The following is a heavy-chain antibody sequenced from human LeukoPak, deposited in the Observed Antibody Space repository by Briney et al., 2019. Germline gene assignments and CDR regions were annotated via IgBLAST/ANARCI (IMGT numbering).Heavy chain of an antibody. CDR2: IKQDGSQK. CDR3: AGGPYMGY. Sequence: GGSLRLSCAASGFTFSTYWMNWVRQAPGKGLEWVANIKQDGSQKYYVDSVKGRFTISRDNAKNSLYLQMNSLRAEDTAVYYCAGGPYMGYWGQGTLVTVSP. J-gene: IGHJ4*02. D-gene: IGHD3-16*01. CDR1: GFTFSTYW. V-gene: IGHV3-7*01.